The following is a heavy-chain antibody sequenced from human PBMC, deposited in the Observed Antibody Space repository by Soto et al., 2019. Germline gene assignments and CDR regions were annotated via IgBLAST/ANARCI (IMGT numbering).Heavy chain of an antibody. V-gene: IGHV2-70*01. CDR2: IDWDDDK. D-gene: IGHD1-26*01. CDR1: GFSLCTSGMS. Sequence: SGPTLVNPTQTLTLTCTFSGFSLCTSGMSVTWIRQPPGKALEWLALIDWDDDKYYSTSLKTRLTISKDTSKNQVVLTMTNMDPVDTATYYCARIPGREYRMDVWGQGTTVTASS. J-gene: IGHJ6*02. CDR3: ARIPGREYRMDV.